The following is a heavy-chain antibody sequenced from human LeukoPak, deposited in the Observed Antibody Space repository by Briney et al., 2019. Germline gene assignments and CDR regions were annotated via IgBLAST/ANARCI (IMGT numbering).Heavy chain of an antibody. D-gene: IGHD1-26*01. CDR2: ISGSGGGT. V-gene: IGHV3-23*01. CDR1: GFTFSVAA. Sequence: GGSLRLSCAASGFTFSVAAMTWVRQAPEKGLEWVATISGSGGGTYYADSVKGRFTISRDDSKNTLYLQMNSLRAEDTAVYYCAKDLGRYRNNYFDYWGQGTLVTVSS. J-gene: IGHJ4*02. CDR3: AKDLGRYRNNYFDY.